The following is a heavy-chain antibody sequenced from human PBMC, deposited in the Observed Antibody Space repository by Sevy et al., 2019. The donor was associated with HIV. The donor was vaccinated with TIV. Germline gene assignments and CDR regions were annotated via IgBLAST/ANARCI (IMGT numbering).Heavy chain of an antibody. J-gene: IGHJ6*03. CDR2: ISYDGSNK. CDR3: ARDNITGTVDYYYYMDV. Sequence: GGSLRLSCAASEFTFSSYAMHWVRQAPGKGLEWMAVISYDGSNKYYADSVKGRFTISRDNSKNTLYLQMNSLRAEDTAVYYCARDNITGTVDYYYYMDVWGKGTTVTVSS. CDR1: EFTFSSYA. D-gene: IGHD1-20*01. V-gene: IGHV3-30-3*01.